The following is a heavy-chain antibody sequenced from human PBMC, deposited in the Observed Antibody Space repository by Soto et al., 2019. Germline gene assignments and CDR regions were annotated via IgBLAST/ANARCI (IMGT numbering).Heavy chain of an antibody. CDR1: GFTFNSCT. D-gene: IGHD4-4*01. J-gene: IGHJ4*02. CDR2: ISGSGGST. CDR3: AKGTNPLTTYIDY. V-gene: IGHV3-23*01. Sequence: EVQLLESGGGLVPPGGSLRLSCAASGFTFNSCTMAWVRQAPGKGLEWVSTISGSGGSTYYADSVKGRFTISRDNSKNTLYLQVNSLRAEDTAVYYCAKGTNPLTTYIDYWGQGTLVTVSS.